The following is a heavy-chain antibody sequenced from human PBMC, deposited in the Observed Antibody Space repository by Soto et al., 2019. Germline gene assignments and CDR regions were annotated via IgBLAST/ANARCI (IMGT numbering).Heavy chain of an antibody. CDR3: ARLRGYSYGSPPYYFDY. Sequence: GESLKISCKGSGYSFTSYWISWVRQMPRKGLEWMGRIDPSDSYTNYSPSFQGHVTISADKSISTAYLQWSSLKASDTAMYYCARLRGYSYGSPPYYFDYWGQGTLVTVSS. J-gene: IGHJ4*02. D-gene: IGHD5-18*01. CDR2: IDPSDSYT. V-gene: IGHV5-10-1*01. CDR1: GYSFTSYW.